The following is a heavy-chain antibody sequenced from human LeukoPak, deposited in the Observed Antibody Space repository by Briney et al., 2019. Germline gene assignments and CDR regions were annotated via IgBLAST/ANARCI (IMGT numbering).Heavy chain of an antibody. J-gene: IGHJ4*02. Sequence: SETLSLTCAVYGGSITGCYWSWIRQTPGRGLEWVGEIHYTGATSYNPSLKSRATISTDTSKNQFSLRLSSVTAADTAVYYCARGNILTGYCFDFWGQGALVTVSS. D-gene: IGHD3-9*01. CDR1: GGSITGCY. CDR3: ARGNILTGYCFDF. CDR2: IHYTGAT. V-gene: IGHV4-34*01.